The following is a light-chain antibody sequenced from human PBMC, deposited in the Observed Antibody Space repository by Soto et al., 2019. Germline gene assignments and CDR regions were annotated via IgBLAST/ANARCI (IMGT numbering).Light chain of an antibody. CDR2: DVS. Sequence: QSALTQPASVSGSPGQSITISCTGTSSDVGGYNYVSWYQQHPGKAPKLMIYDVSNRPSGVSNRFSGSKSCNTASLTISGLQAEDEADYYCSSYTSSNYVFGTGTKLTVL. V-gene: IGLV2-14*01. CDR3: SSYTSSNYV. CDR1: SSDVGGYNY. J-gene: IGLJ1*01.